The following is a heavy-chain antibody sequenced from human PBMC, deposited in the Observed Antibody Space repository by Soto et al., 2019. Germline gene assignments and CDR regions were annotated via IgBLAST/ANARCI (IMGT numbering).Heavy chain of an antibody. J-gene: IGHJ5*02. CDR2: VSYSGST. D-gene: IGHD2-15*01. CDR3: VRDGRYCGSGSRYRSPWFDP. CDR1: GGSISSHY. Sequence: SETLSLTCPVSGGSISSHYWSWIRQPPGKGLEWIGYVSYSGSTNYNPSLKSRVTISVDTSKNQFSLKLSSVTAADTAVYYCVRDGRYCGSGSRYRSPWFDPWGHGTLVTVSS. V-gene: IGHV4-59*11.